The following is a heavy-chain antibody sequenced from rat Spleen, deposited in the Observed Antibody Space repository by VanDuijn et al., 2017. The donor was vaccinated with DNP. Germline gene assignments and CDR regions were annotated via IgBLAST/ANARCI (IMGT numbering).Heavy chain of an antibody. Sequence: EVQLVESGGGLVQPGRSLKLSCAASGFTFSDYYMAWVRQAPTKGLEWVATINLDGSRTYCRDSVKGRFTVSRDNGKNTLFLQMDSLRSEETATYYCARVQLGYYALDAWGQGTSVTVSS. V-gene: IGHV5-7*01. J-gene: IGHJ4*01. D-gene: IGHD5-1*01. CDR3: ARVQLGYYALDA. CDR1: GFTFSDYY. CDR2: INLDGSRT.